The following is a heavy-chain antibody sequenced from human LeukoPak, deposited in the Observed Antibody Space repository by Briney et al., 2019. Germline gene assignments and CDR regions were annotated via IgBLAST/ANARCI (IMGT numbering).Heavy chain of an antibody. CDR1: GFTFSSYW. CDR2: IKQDGSEK. CDR3: ARDSPISMDYDILTGYYYYYYGMDV. J-gene: IGHJ6*02. V-gene: IGHV3-7*01. D-gene: IGHD3-9*01. Sequence: GGSLRLSCAASGFTFSSYWMRWVRQAPGKGLEWVANIKQDGSEKYYVDSVKGRFTISRDNAKNSLYLQMNSLRAEDTAVYYCARDSPISMDYDILTGYYYYYYGMDVWGQGTTVTVSS.